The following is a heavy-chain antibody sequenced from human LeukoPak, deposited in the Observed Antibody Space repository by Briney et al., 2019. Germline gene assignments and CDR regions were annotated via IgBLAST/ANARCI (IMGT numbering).Heavy chain of an antibody. D-gene: IGHD6-13*01. V-gene: IGHV1-2*02. J-gene: IGHJ4*02. CDR2: INPNSGGT. CDR3: ARDDVSPGGGSSWPPEY. CDR1: GYTFTGYY. Sequence: ASVKVSCKASGYTFTGYYMHWVRQAPGQGLAGMGWINPNSGGTNYAQKFQGRVTMTRDTSISTAYMELCRLRYDDTAVYYCARDDVSPGGGSSWPPEYWGQGTLVTVSS.